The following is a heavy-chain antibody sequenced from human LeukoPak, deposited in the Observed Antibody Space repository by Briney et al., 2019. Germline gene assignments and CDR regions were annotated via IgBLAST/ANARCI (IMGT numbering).Heavy chain of an antibody. CDR1: GFTFSSYE. J-gene: IGHJ4*02. D-gene: IGHD3-22*01. CDR3: ARRYYDSGLFDY. Sequence: GGSLRLSCAVSGFTFSSYEMNWVRQAPGKGRVGVAVISYDGSNKYHTDSAKGRLTIPRHNSKHTLSPQRNRLRAEDTAVYVRARRYYDSGLFDYWGQGTLVTVSS. V-gene: IGHV3-30*10. CDR2: ISYDGSNK.